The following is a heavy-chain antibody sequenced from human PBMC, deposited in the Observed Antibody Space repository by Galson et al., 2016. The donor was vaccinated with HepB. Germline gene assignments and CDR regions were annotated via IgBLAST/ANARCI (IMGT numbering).Heavy chain of an antibody. Sequence: SLRLSCAVSGFNFTRHAMNWVRQAPGKGLEWVASISGSGRLTHFADSDRGRFSISRDNSKNTLYLQMNSLRVEDTAVYYCAKVQILDAYFFDYWGQGSLVTVSP. CDR3: AKVQILDAYFFDY. D-gene: IGHD3-9*01. CDR2: ISGSGRLT. J-gene: IGHJ4*02. CDR1: GFNFTRHA. V-gene: IGHV3-23*01.